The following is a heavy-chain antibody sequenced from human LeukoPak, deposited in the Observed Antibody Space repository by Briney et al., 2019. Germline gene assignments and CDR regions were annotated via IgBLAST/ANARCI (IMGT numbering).Heavy chain of an antibody. J-gene: IGHJ4*02. Sequence: SQTLSLTCTVSGGSISSGGYYWSWIRQPAGKGLEWIGRIYTSGSTNYNPSLKSRVTMSVDTSKNQFSLKLSSVTAADTAVYYCARASSSRTYYFDYWGQGTLVTVSS. D-gene: IGHD6-13*01. V-gene: IGHV4-61*02. CDR2: IYTSGST. CDR3: ARASSSRTYYFDY. CDR1: GGSISSGGYY.